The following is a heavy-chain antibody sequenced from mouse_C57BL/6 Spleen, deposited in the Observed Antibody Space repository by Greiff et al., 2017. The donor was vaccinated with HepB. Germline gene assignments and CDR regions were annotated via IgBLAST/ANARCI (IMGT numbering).Heavy chain of an antibody. Sequence: VQLQQPGAELVKPGASVKLSCKASGYTFTSYWMHWVKQRPGQGLEWIGMIHPNSGSTNYNEKLKSKATLTVDKSSSTAYMQLSSLTSEDSAVYYCARGHYYGSIHPFAYWGQGTLVTVSA. CDR2: IHPNSGST. V-gene: IGHV1-64*01. D-gene: IGHD1-1*01. J-gene: IGHJ3*01. CDR1: GYTFTSYW. CDR3: ARGHYYGSIHPFAY.